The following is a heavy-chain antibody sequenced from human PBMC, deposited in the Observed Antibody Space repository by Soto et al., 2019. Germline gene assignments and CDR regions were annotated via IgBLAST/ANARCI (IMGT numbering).Heavy chain of an antibody. CDR3: ARVSGYCSGGSCYGWFDP. Sequence: QLQLQESGSGLVKPSQTLSLTCAVSGGSISSGGYPWSWIRQPPGKGLEWIGYLYHSGSTYYNPSLKRRVTIPVDSAQTQFSLKVCSVTAADTAVYYCARVSGYCSGGSCYGWFDPWGQGTLVTVFS. D-gene: IGHD2-15*01. V-gene: IGHV4-30-2*01. CDR1: GGSISSGGYP. CDR2: LYHSGST. J-gene: IGHJ5*02.